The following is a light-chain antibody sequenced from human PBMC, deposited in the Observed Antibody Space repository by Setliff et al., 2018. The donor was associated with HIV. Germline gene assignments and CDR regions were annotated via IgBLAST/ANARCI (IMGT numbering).Light chain of an antibody. CDR1: SSDVGDFQS. Sequence: QSALTQPASVSGSPGQSITISCTGISSDVGDFQSVSWYQQHPGKAPKLMIYDVSNRPSGVSNRFSGSKSGNTASLTISGLQAEDEADYYCSSYTSTSTPYVFGTGTKVTVL. CDR3: SSYTSTSTPYV. V-gene: IGLV2-14*01. CDR2: DVS. J-gene: IGLJ1*01.